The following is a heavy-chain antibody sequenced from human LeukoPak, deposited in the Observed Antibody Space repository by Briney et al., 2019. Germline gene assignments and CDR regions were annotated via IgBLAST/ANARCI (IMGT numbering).Heavy chain of an antibody. Sequence: GGSLRLSCAASGFTISSDALIWVRLAPGKGLECVSGISGSNTYYAESVKGRFTISRDDSNNMLYLQMNSLRAEDTAVYYCAKRRSRNTGPFDYWGQGTLVTVSP. D-gene: IGHD5-18*01. CDR3: AKRRSRNTGPFDY. V-gene: IGHV3-23*01. J-gene: IGHJ4*02. CDR1: GFTISSDA. CDR2: ISGSNT.